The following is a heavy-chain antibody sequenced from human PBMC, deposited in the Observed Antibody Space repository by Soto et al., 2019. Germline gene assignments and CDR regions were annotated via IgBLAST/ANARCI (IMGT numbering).Heavy chain of an antibody. V-gene: IGHV4-59*01. CDR1: GGSISSYY. CDR3: SRAGRYSSSWYTELRFDP. Sequence: SETLSLTCTVSGGSISSYYWSWIRQPPGKGLEWIGYIYYSGSTNYNPSLKSRVTISVDTSKNRFSLKPSSVTAADTAVYYFSRAGRYSSSWYTELRFDPWGQGTLVTVSS. J-gene: IGHJ5*02. D-gene: IGHD6-13*01. CDR2: IYYSGST.